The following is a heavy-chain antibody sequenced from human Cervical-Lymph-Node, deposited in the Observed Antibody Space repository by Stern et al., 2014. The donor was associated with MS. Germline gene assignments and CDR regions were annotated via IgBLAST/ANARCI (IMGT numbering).Heavy chain of an antibody. CDR2: AWYDGSIA. V-gene: IGHV3-33*01. J-gene: IGHJ4*02. D-gene: IGHD5-24*01. CDR1: GFTFSSYG. Sequence: VQLVESGGGVVQPGTSLRLSCAASGFTFSSYGMHWVRQAPGKGLEWVALAWYDGSIAYYTNSVKGRFTISRDNSKNTLSLQMNSLTAEDTAVYYCARGHIPYAYNYLFDYWGQGTLVTVSS. CDR3: ARGHIPYAYNYLFDY.